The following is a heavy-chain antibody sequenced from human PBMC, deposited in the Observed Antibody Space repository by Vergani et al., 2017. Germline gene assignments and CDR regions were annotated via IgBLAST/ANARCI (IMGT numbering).Heavy chain of an antibody. D-gene: IGHD3-10*01. CDR1: GGSISTRSYY. V-gene: IGHV4-39*01. J-gene: IGHJ4*02. Sequence: QLQLQESGPGLVKPSETLSLTCTVSGGSISTRSYYWGWIRQPPGKGLELIGSIYYSGSTYYNPSLKSRVTISVDTSKNCFSLKLSSVTAADTAVYYCARRTTMVRGVLEIARYYFDCWGQGTLVTVSS. CDR3: ARRTTMVRGVLEIARYYFDC. CDR2: IYYSGST.